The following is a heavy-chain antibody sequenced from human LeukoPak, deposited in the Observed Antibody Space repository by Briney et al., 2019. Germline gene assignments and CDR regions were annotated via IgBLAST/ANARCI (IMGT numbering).Heavy chain of an antibody. D-gene: IGHD3-22*01. CDR1: GFTFSSYG. Sequence: AGGSLRLSCAASGFTFSSYGMHWVRRAPGKGLEWVAVISYDGSNKYYADSVKGRFTISRDNSKNTLYLQMNSLRAEDTAVYYCAKDLAVADYYDSSGSGYFDYWGQGTLVTVSS. J-gene: IGHJ4*02. CDR2: ISYDGSNK. V-gene: IGHV3-30*18. CDR3: AKDLAVADYYDSSGSGYFDY.